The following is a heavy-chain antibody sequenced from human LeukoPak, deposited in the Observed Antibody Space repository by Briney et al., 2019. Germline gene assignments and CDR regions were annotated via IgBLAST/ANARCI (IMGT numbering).Heavy chain of an antibody. CDR1: GYTFTSHG. Sequence: ASVKVSCKASGYTFTSHGINWVRQAPGQRPEWMGWINAGNGNTKYSQEFQGRVTITRDTSASTAYMELSSLRSEDMAVYYCARTSGYDYAFDIWGQGTMVTVSS. D-gene: IGHD5-12*01. CDR3: ARTSGYDYAFDI. J-gene: IGHJ3*02. V-gene: IGHV1-3*03. CDR2: INAGNGNT.